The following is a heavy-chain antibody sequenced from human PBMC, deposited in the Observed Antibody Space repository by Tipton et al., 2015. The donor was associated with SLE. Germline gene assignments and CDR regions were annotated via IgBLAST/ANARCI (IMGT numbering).Heavy chain of an antibody. CDR2: ITTDSGKT. CDR1: GYSFSSYG. CDR3: ARDRIRDPPRTLGY. D-gene: IGHD5-24*01. J-gene: IGHJ4*02. V-gene: IGHV1-18*01. Sequence: QLVQSGAEVKKPGASVKVSCKASGYSFSSYGISWVRQAPGQGLEWMGWITTDSGKTNYAQKLQGRVTMTADTSTNTAYMELRSLTSDDTAVYYCARDRIRDPPRTLGYWGQGTLVTVSS.